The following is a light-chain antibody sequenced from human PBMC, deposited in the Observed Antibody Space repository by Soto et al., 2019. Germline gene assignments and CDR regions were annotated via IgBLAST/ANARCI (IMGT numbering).Light chain of an antibody. CDR2: GAS. Sequence: EIVLTQSPGTLSLSPGERATLSCRASQSVRSSYVAWYQQKPGQGPRLLIYGASSRATGIPDRFSGSGSGTDFTLTIIRLEPEDFAMYYCQQYGNSPRTFGQGTKVEIK. J-gene: IGKJ1*01. CDR1: QSVRSSY. V-gene: IGKV3-20*01. CDR3: QQYGNSPRT.